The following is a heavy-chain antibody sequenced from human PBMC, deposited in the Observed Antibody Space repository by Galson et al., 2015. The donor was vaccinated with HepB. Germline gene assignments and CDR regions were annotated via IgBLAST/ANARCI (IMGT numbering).Heavy chain of an antibody. D-gene: IGHD2-15*01. V-gene: IGHV1-8*01. Sequence: SVKVSCKASGYTFTSYDINWVRQATGQGLEWMGWMNPNSGNTGYAQKFQGRVTMTRNTSISTAYMELSSLRSEDTAVYYCARGLSATGTRRGGSCYDPWGQGTLVTVSS. CDR2: MNPNSGNT. CDR1: GYTFTSYD. J-gene: IGHJ5*02. CDR3: ARGLSATGTRRGGSCYDP.